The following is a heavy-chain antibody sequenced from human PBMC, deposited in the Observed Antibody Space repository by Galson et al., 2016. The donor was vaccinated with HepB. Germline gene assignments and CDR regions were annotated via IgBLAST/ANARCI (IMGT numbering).Heavy chain of an antibody. CDR1: GFTFRSYW. Sequence: SLRLSCAASGFTFRSYWMHWVRQGPGKGLVWVSRINSDGSSTRYTDSVKGRFTISRDNAKNTLYLQMNSLRAGDTAVYCCARDRDYTNAFDIWGQGTMVTVSS. CDR3: ARDRDYTNAFDI. V-gene: IGHV3-74*01. CDR2: INSDGSST. D-gene: IGHD4-11*01. J-gene: IGHJ3*02.